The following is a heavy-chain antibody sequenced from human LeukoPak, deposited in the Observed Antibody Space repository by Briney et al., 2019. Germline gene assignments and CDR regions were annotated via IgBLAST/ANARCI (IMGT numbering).Heavy chain of an antibody. Sequence: GGSLRLSCSASGFTFSSYAMHWVRQAPGKGLEYVSAISSNGGSTYYADSVKGRFTISRDNSKNTLFVQMNSLRTEDTAVYYCARSGVQWQWLLTYDAFDIWGQGTMVTVSS. V-gene: IGHV3-64*04. CDR3: ARSGVQWQWLLTYDAFDI. D-gene: IGHD6-19*01. J-gene: IGHJ3*02. CDR1: GFTFSSYA. CDR2: ISSNGGST.